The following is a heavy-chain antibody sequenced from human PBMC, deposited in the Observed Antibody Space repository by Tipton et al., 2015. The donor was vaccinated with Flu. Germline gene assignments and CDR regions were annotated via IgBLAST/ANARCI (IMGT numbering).Heavy chain of an antibody. CDR2: ISGSGGST. Sequence: SLRLSCAASGFTFSSYAMSWVRQAPGKGLEWVSAISGSGGSTYYADSVKGRFTISRDNSKNTLYLQMNSLRAEDTAVYYCANDYGAYYYYGMDVWGQGTTVTVSS. D-gene: IGHD4-17*01. CDR1: GFTFSSYA. J-gene: IGHJ6*02. V-gene: IGHV3-23*01. CDR3: ANDYGAYYYYGMDV.